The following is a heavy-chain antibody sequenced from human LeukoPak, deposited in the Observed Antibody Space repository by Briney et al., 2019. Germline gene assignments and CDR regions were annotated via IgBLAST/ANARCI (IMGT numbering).Heavy chain of an antibody. J-gene: IGHJ4*02. CDR3: ARDTPRIAAAGTHDY. CDR2: ISSSSSTI. Sequence: GGSLRLSCAASGFTFSSYSMNWVRQAPGKGLEWVSYISSSSSTIYYADSVKGRFTISRDNAKNSLYLQMNSLRAEDTAVYYCARDTPRIAAAGTHDYWGQGTLVTVSS. V-gene: IGHV3-48*04. CDR1: GFTFSSYS. D-gene: IGHD6-13*01.